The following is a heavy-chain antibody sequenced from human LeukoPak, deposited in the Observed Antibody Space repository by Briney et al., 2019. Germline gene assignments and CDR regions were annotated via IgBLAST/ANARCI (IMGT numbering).Heavy chain of an antibody. D-gene: IGHD5-24*01. CDR1: GFTFSNYG. Sequence: GGSLRLSCAASGFTFSNYGMHWVRQAPGKGLEWVALISYDGSNKFYADSVRGRFTISRDNSKNTLYLQMNSLRAEDTAVYYCAPFVLGDGYNFDYWGQGTLVTVSS. V-gene: IGHV3-30*03. J-gene: IGHJ4*02. CDR2: ISYDGSNK. CDR3: APFVLGDGYNFDY.